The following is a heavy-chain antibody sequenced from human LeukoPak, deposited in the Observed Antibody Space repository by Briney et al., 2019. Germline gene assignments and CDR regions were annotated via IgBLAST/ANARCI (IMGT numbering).Heavy chain of an antibody. CDR2: ISGSAGNT. CDR1: GFTFDNYG. D-gene: IGHD2-8*01. V-gene: IGHV3-23*01. J-gene: IGHJ6*02. Sequence: GGSLRLSCAASGFTFDNYGLSWVRQARGRGLEWGSAISGSAGNTYYAGSVKGRFTISRDISVNKLYLQMNTLRVEDTAVYSCAKDARTISLNNYYNGMDVWGQGTTVTVSS. CDR3: AKDARTISLNNYYNGMDV.